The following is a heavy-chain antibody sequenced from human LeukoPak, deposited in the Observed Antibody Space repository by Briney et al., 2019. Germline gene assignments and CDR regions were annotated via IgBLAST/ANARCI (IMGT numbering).Heavy chain of an antibody. CDR2: INPNCGGT. D-gene: IGHD3-16*01. J-gene: IGHJ4*02. Sequence: GASVKVSCKAYGYTFTGYYMHWVRQAPGQGLEWMGWINPNCGGTNYAQKFQGRVTMTRDASISAAYMELSRLTSDDTAVYYCARVRVGEDLDYWGQGTLVTVSS. CDR3: ARVRVGEDLDY. V-gene: IGHV1-2*02. CDR1: GYTFTGYY.